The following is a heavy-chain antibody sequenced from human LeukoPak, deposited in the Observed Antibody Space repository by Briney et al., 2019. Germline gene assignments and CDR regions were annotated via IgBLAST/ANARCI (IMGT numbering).Heavy chain of an antibody. J-gene: IGHJ4*02. Sequence: ASVKVSCKTSGFTFTIYDISWVRQAPGQGLEWMGRIIPIFGTANYAQKFQGRVTITTDESTSTAYMELSSLRSEDTAVYYCARTKDDILTGLGYWGQGTLVTVSS. CDR1: GFTFTIYD. D-gene: IGHD3-9*01. CDR2: IIPIFGTA. CDR3: ARTKDDILTGLGY. V-gene: IGHV1-69*05.